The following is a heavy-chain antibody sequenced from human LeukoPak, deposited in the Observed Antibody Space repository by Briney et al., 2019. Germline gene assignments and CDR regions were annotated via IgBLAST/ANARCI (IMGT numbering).Heavy chain of an antibody. Sequence: GGSLRLSCAASGFTFSSYSMNWVRQAPGKGLEWVSSIRSSGSYIYYADSVKGRFTISRDNAKNSLYLQMNSLRVEDTAVYYCARDLVGSVVANDYWGQGTLVTVSS. CDR2: IRSSGSYI. D-gene: IGHD5-12*01. V-gene: IGHV3-21*01. J-gene: IGHJ4*02. CDR1: GFTFSSYS. CDR3: ARDLVGSVVANDY.